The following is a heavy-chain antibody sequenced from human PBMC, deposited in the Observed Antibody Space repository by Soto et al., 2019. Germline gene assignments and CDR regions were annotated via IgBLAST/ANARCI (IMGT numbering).Heavy chain of an antibody. CDR3: ARVDCSGGSCYHYYYYGMDV. CDR2: IIPILGIA. D-gene: IGHD2-15*01. J-gene: IGHJ6*02. V-gene: IGHV1-69*02. Sequence: ASVKVSCKASGGTFSSYTISWVRQAPGQGLEWMGRIIPILGIANYAQKFQGRVTITADKSTSTAYMELSSLRSEDTAVYYCARVDCSGGSCYHYYYYGMDVWGQGTTVTVSS. CDR1: GGTFSSYT.